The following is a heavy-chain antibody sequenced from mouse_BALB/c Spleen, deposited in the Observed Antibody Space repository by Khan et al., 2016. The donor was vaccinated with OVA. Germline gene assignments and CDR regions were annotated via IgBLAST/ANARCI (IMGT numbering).Heavy chain of an antibody. D-gene: IGHD2-10*01. CDR1: GFSLTDYG. J-gene: IGHJ4*01. CDR2: IWSDGST. CDR3: ARQPYYHYYVMDY. Sequence: QVQLKQSGPALVAPSQSLSITCTISGFSLTDYGVHWVRQPPGKGLEWLVVIWSDGSTTYNSALKSRLSISKDNSKSQVFLKMNSLQTDDTAVYYCARQPYYHYYVMDYWGQGTSVTVSS. V-gene: IGHV2-6-1*01.